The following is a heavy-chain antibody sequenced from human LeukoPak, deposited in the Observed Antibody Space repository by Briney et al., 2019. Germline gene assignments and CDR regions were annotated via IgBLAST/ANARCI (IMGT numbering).Heavy chain of an antibody. CDR1: GGSLSRYY. D-gene: IGHD5-24*01. CDR3: ARVSRDGYNFDY. J-gene: IGHJ4*02. V-gene: IGHV4-59*01. Sequence: PSETLSLTCTDSGGSLSRYYWSWIRQPPGKRLEWIGYIYYSGSTNYNPSLKSRVTISVDTSKNQFSLKLSSVTAADTAVYYCARVSRDGYNFDYWGQGTLVTVSS. CDR2: IYYSGST.